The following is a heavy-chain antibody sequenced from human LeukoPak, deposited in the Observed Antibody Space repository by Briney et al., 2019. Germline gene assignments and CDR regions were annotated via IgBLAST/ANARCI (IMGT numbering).Heavy chain of an antibody. V-gene: IGHV3-23*01. D-gene: IGHD2-2*01. J-gene: IGHJ4*01. Sequence: GGSLRLSCAASGFTFSDYAMSWLRQAPGRELEWVSAISDSGVDTYYADSVKGRFTMSRDNSKSTLYLQMNRLRAEDTAVYYCANGNSNSPKDYWGHGTLVTVSS. CDR1: GFTFSDYA. CDR2: ISDSGVDT. CDR3: ANGNSNSPKDY.